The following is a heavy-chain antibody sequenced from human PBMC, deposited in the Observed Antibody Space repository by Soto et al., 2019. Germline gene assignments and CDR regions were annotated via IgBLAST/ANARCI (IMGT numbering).Heavy chain of an antibody. Sequence: EVQLVETGGGLIQPGGSLRLSCAASGFTVSSNYMSWVRQAPGKGLEWVSAISGSGGSTYYADSVKGRFTISRDNSKNTLYLQMNSLRAEDTAVYYCAKVLAPWEPDYFDYWGQGTLVTVSS. CDR2: ISGSGGST. V-gene: IGHV3-23*04. CDR1: GFTVSSNY. D-gene: IGHD1-26*01. CDR3: AKVLAPWEPDYFDY. J-gene: IGHJ4*02.